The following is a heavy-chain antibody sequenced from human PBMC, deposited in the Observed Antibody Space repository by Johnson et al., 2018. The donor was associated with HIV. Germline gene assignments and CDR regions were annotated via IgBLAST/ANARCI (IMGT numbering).Heavy chain of an antibody. V-gene: IGHV3-23*04. D-gene: IGHD5-24*01. Sequence: VQLVESGGGLVQPGGSLRLSCGGSPFTFSNYAMSWVRQAPVKGLEWVSGIHWNGAGTGYAESVKGRFTISRDNPKNTLYLQMNSLRREDTAVYYCAKGGVGRDGNRDAFDIWGQGTMVTVSS. CDR1: PFTFSNYA. J-gene: IGHJ3*02. CDR3: AKGGVGRDGNRDAFDI. CDR2: IHWNGAGT.